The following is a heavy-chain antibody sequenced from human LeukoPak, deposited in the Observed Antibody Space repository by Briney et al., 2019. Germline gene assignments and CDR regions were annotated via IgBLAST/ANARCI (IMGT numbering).Heavy chain of an antibody. CDR2: INSDGSST. J-gene: IGHJ3*02. V-gene: IGHV3-74*01. Sequence: GGSLRLSCAASGFTFNSYAMSWVRQAPGKGLVWVSRINSDGSSTSYADSVKGRFTISRDNAKNTLYLQMNSLRAEDTAVYYCARDPRCGGDCFHDAFDIWGQGTMVTVSS. D-gene: IGHD2-21*02. CDR1: GFTFNSYA. CDR3: ARDPRCGGDCFHDAFDI.